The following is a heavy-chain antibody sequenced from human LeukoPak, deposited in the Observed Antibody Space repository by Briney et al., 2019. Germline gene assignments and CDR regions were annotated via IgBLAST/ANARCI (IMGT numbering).Heavy chain of an antibody. J-gene: IGHJ4*02. D-gene: IGHD3-10*01. V-gene: IGHV1-8*03. Sequence: ASVKVSCKASGYTFTSYDINWVRQATGQGLEWMGWMNPNSGNTGYAQKFQGRVTITRNTSISTAYMELSSLRSEGTAVYYCARSLRFGELLSLDYWGQGTLVTVSS. CDR1: GYTFTSYD. CDR3: ARSLRFGELLSLDY. CDR2: MNPNSGNT.